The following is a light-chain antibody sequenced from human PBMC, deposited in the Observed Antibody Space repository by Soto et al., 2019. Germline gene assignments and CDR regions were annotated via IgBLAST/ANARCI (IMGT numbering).Light chain of an antibody. J-gene: IGKJ5*01. CDR2: DAS. CDR3: QRCDRSSIT. V-gene: IGKV1-5*01. Sequence: DIPMTQSPSTLSASVGDRVTITCRASQSLNNDLAWYQQKPGKAPNLLIYDASTLERGVPSRFSGTGSGTEFTLAINRLQPDDFATYCCQRCDRSSITFGQGARLEI. CDR1: QSLNND.